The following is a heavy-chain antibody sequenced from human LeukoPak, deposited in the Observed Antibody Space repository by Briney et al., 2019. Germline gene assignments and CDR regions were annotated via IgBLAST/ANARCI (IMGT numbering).Heavy chain of an antibody. V-gene: IGHV4-39*01. J-gene: IGHJ4*02. CDR1: GGSISSSSYY. Sequence: PSETLSLTCAVSGGSISSSSYYWGWIRQPPGKGLEWIGSIYYSGSTYYNPSLKSRVTISVDTSKNQFSLKLSSVTAADTAVYYCASVLWGQQLVLSAPTLYYFDYWGQGTLVTVSS. CDR3: ASVLWGQQLVLSAPTLYYFDY. CDR2: IYYSGST. D-gene: IGHD6-13*01.